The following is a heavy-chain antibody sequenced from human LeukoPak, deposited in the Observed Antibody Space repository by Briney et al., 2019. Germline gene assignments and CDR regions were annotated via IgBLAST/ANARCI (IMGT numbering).Heavy chain of an antibody. J-gene: IGHJ6*03. D-gene: IGHD6-13*01. Sequence: PSETLSLTCTVSGGSISSYYWNWIRQPPGKGLEWIGYTYYSGVTNYNPSLKSRVTISVDTSKSQFSLKLSSVTAADTAVYYCARDIVYSSSWYYYYYMDVWGKGTTVTVSS. V-gene: IGHV4-59*01. CDR3: ARDIVYSSSWYYYYYMDV. CDR1: GGSISSYY. CDR2: TYYSGVT.